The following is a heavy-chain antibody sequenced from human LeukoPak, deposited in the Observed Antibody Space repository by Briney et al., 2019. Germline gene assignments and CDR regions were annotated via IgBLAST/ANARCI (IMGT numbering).Heavy chain of an antibody. Sequence: PGGSLRLSCAASGFTFSSYAMHWVRQAPGKGREWVAVISYDGSNKYYADSVKGRFTISRDNSKNTLYLQMNSLRAEDTAVYYCARDLTRGYSYGPPGYWGQGTLVTVSS. CDR3: ARDLTRGYSYGPPGY. J-gene: IGHJ4*02. CDR2: ISYDGSNK. D-gene: IGHD5-18*01. CDR1: GFTFSSYA. V-gene: IGHV3-30-3*01.